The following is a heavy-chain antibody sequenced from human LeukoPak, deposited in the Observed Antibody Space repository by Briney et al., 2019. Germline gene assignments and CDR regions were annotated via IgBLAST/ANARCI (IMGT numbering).Heavy chain of an antibody. Sequence: PSETLSLTCTVSGGSVSSGYYWSWIRQPPGKGLEWIGEINHSGSTNYNPSLKSRVTISVDTSKNQFSLKLSSVTAADTAVYYCASFITVAHYYGMDVWGQGTTVTVSS. CDR2: INHSGST. CDR3: ASFITVAHYYGMDV. D-gene: IGHD4-11*01. V-gene: IGHV4-34*01. J-gene: IGHJ6*02. CDR1: GGSVSSGYY.